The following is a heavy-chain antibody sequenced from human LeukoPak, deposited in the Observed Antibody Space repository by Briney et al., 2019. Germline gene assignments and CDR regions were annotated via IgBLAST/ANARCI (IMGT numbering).Heavy chain of an antibody. CDR2: INAGNGNT. CDR1: GYTFTSYA. V-gene: IGHV1-3*01. CDR3: ATIGMVRGVYYFDY. J-gene: IGHJ4*02. D-gene: IGHD3-10*01. Sequence: ASVKVSCKASGYTFTSYAMHWVRQAPGQRLEWMGWINAGNGNTKYSQKFQGRVTITRDTSASTAYMELSSLRSEDTAVYYCATIGMVRGVYYFDYWGQGTLVTVSS.